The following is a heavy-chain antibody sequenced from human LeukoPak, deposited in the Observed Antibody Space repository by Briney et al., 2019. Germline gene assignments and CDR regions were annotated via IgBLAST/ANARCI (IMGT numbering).Heavy chain of an antibody. CDR3: AGQAYGSGSYSAH. CDR2: IYPGDSDT. J-gene: IGHJ4*02. D-gene: IGHD3-10*01. CDR1: GYSFPNFW. Sequence: GESLKISCKGSGYSFPNFWIGWVRQMPGKGLEWMGIIYPGDSDTRYSPSFQGQVTISADKSISTAYLQWNSLKASDTAMYYCAGQAYGSGSYSAHWGQGTLVTVSS. V-gene: IGHV5-51*01.